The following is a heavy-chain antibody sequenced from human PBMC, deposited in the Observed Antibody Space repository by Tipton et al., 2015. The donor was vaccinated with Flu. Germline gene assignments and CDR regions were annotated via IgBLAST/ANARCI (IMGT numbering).Heavy chain of an antibody. Sequence: SLRLSCAASGFTFSSYEMNWVRQAPGKGLEWVSYISSSGSTIYYADSVKGRFTISRDNAKNSLYLQMNSLRAEDTAVYYCAREKPYSSDPEPPYWGQGTLVTVSS. CDR3: AREKPYSSDPEPPY. V-gene: IGHV3-48*03. J-gene: IGHJ4*02. CDR2: ISSSGSTI. CDR1: GFTFSSYE. D-gene: IGHD6-19*01.